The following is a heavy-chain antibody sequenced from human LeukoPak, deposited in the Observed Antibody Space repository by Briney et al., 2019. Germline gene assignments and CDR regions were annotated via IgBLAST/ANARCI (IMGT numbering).Heavy chain of an antibody. V-gene: IGHV4-31*03. J-gene: IGHJ2*01. CDR3: ARDSGGDYWYFGL. CDR2: LYSVGST. CDR1: GGSISSGAFY. Sequence: PSQTLSLTCTVSGGSISSGAFYWSWIRQHPEQGLEWIGYLYSVGSTYYNPSLKSRVTISVDTSKNQVSLKMTSVTAADTAVYYCARDSGGDYWYFGLWGRGTLVTVSS. D-gene: IGHD2-21*01.